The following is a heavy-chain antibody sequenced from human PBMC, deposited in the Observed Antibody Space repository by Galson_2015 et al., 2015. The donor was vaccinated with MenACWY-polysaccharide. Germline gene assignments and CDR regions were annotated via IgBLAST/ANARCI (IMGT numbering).Heavy chain of an antibody. CDR3: ARVLKGLVGATPDD. V-gene: IGHV3-48*02. D-gene: IGHD1-26*01. J-gene: IGHJ4*02. Sequence: SLRLSCAASGFTFSSYSMNWGRQAPGKGLAWVSYISSGGTINYADSVKGRFTISRDNAQNSLYLQMNSLREDDTAVYYCARVLKGLVGATPDDWGQGTLVTVSS. CDR1: GFTFSSYS. CDR2: ISSGGTI.